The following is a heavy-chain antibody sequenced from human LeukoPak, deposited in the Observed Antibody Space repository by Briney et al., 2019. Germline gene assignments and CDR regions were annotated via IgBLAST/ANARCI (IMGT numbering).Heavy chain of an antibody. Sequence: PSQTLSLTRTVSGGSISSGRYYSTWLRQPAWNGLEWIGRIDTSGSTNYKPSLKSRVNKSVDTSKNQFSLKLSSVTATGTAVYYRARDSHIVGATTDWGQGTLVTVSS. V-gene: IGHV4-61*02. D-gene: IGHD1-26*01. J-gene: IGHJ4*02. CDR3: ARDSHIVGATTD. CDR2: IDTSGST. CDR1: GGSISSGRYY.